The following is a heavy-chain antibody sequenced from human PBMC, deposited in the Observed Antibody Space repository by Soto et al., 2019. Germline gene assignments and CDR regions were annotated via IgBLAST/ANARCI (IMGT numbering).Heavy chain of an antibody. CDR1: GFMFSSNEMN. D-gene: IGHD3-22*01. CDR3: ARGGVGYYDSSIRDY. J-gene: IGHJ4*02. CDR2: IYYSGST. V-gene: IGHV4-30-4*08. Sequence: VQLVESGGGLVQPGGSLRLSCAASGFMFSSNEMNWVRQAPGKGLEWIGYIYYSGSTYYNPSLKSRVTISVDTSKNQFSLKLSSVTAADTAVYYCARGGVGYYDSSIRDYWGQGTLVTVSS.